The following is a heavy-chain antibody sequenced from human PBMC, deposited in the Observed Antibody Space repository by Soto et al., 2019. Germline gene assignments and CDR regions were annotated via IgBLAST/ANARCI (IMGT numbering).Heavy chain of an antibody. CDR2: IYYSGST. CDR1: GGSISSYY. CDR3: ARGRLRYVDWLEFDY. Sequence: SKTLSLTCTVSGGSISSYYWSWIRQPPGKGLEWIGDIYYSGSTNYNPSLKSRVTISVDTSKNQFSLKLSSVTAADTAVYYCARGRLRYVDWLEFDYWGQQTLVTVSS. J-gene: IGHJ4*02. V-gene: IGHV4-59*01. D-gene: IGHD3-9*01.